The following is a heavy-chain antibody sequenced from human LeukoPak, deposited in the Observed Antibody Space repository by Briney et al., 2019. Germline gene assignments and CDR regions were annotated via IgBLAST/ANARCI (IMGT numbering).Heavy chain of an antibody. CDR1: GFTFSTYR. CDR3: AKSRRAYCSGGSCFGLWDY. CDR2: INSDESST. Sequence: PGGSLRLSCAASGFTFSTYRMHWVRQAPGKGLVWVSRINSDESSTTYADSVKGRFTISRDNAKNTLYLQMNSLRAGDTAVYYCAKSRRAYCSGGSCFGLWDYWGQGTLVTVSS. J-gene: IGHJ4*02. D-gene: IGHD2-15*01. V-gene: IGHV3-74*01.